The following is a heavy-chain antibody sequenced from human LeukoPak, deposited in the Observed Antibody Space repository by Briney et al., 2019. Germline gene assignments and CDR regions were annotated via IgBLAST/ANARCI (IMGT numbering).Heavy chain of an antibody. V-gene: IGHV3-23*01. J-gene: IGHJ4*02. CDR1: GFTFRSHA. D-gene: IGHD3-16*01. Sequence: GGSLRLSCVGSGFTFRSHAMSWVRQAPEKGLEFVSGIYENGGTTYYADSVKGRFSISRDNSKNTLYLQMNSLRAEDTAVYYCAKLRGLRYFDYWGQGTLVTVSS. CDR2: IYENGGTT. CDR3: AKLRGLRYFDY.